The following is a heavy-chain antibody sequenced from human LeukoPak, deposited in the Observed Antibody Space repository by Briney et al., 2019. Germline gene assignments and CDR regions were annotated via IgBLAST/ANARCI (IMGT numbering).Heavy chain of an antibody. CDR1: GFTFSSYS. Sequence: GGSLRLSCAASGFTFSSYSMNWVRQAPGKGLEWVAGISGSGGGTNYADSVKGRFTISGDNYKNTLYLQMNSLGAEDTAVYFCAKRGVVIRVILVGFHKEAYYFDSWGQGALVTVSS. V-gene: IGHV3-23*01. J-gene: IGHJ4*02. CDR3: AKRGVVIRVILVGFHKEAYYFDS. CDR2: ISGSGGGT. D-gene: IGHD3-22*01.